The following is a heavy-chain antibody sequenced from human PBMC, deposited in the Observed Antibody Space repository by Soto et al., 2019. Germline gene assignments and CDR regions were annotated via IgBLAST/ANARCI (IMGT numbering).Heavy chain of an antibody. D-gene: IGHD1-7*01. CDR2: ISTDGTEK. J-gene: IGHJ3*02. CDR1: GFNFIDLA. CDR3: VKEGGTLTSVENYPFDI. V-gene: IGHV3-30*14. Sequence: LRNAVSGFNFIDLAGRRIRKDPGKGLEWVALISTDGTEKHYPGSVRGRFTISRNNSKNTLYLQMNSLRTEDTAVYYCVKEGGTLTSVENYPFDIWGQGT.